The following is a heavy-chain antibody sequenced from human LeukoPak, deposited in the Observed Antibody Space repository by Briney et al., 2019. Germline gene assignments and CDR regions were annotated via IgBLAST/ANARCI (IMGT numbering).Heavy chain of an antibody. D-gene: IGHD7-27*01. V-gene: IGHV3-15*07. CDR2: IKSKVDGGTI. J-gene: IGHJ4*02. CDR3: TKDPPLTGGVYSAY. Sequence: GGSLRLSCVVSGIIFSDAWMNWVRQAPGKGLEWAGRIKSKVDGGTIDYAAPVKGRFTISRDDSKNTLYLQMNSLKTEDTAVYYCTKDPPLTGGVYSAYWGQGTRVTVSS. CDR1: GIIFSDAW.